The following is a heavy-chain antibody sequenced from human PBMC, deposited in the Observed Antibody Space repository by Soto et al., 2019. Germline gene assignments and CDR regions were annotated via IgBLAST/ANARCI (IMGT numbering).Heavy chain of an antibody. J-gene: IGHJ4*02. CDR1: GYSFSSNI. CDR2: ISGSGGST. D-gene: IGHD5-12*01. Sequence: PWSCLRLCCAASGYSFSSNIISWVRQAPGKGLEWVSAISGSGGSTYYADSVKGRFTISRDKSKNTLYLQMNSLRAEDTAVYYCAKNQAEVDGYKVIDYWGKATLV. CDR3: AKNQAEVDGYKVIDY. V-gene: IGHV3-23*01.